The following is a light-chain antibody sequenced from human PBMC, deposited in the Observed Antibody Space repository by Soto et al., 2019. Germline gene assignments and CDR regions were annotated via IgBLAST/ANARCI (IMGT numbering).Light chain of an antibody. V-gene: IGKV1-39*01. CDR2: AAS. J-gene: IGKJ1*01. CDR1: QTISSY. Sequence: DIQMTQSPSCLSASVGDRITITWRASQTISSYLSRYQQKRGKAPKLLIYAASTLRSGVPSRFSGSGSGTDFRLTIDILQPEDFATDYCQQSSSIHRTFGQGTKVEIK. CDR3: QQSSSIHRT.